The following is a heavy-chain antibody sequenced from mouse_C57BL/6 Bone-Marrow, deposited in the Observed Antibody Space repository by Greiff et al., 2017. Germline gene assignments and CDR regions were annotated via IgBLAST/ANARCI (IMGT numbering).Heavy chain of an antibody. J-gene: IGHJ3*01. CDR1: GYTFTSYW. Sequence: QVQLQQPGAELVKPGASVKVSCKASGYTFTSYWMHWVKQRPGQGLEWIGRIHPSDSDTNYNQKFKGKATLTVDKSSSTAYRQLSSLTSEDSAVYYCAIWNYGSSLFAYWGQGTLVTVSA. D-gene: IGHD1-1*01. CDR3: AIWNYGSSLFAY. V-gene: IGHV1-74*01. CDR2: IHPSDSDT.